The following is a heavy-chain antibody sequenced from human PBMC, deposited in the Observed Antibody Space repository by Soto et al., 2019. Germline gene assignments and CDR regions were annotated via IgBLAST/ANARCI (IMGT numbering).Heavy chain of an antibody. CDR3: ARAPRYSSGWPLDY. V-gene: IGHV3-23*01. J-gene: IGHJ4*02. CDR2: ISGSGGST. D-gene: IGHD6-19*01. Sequence: GGSLRLSCAASGFTFSSYAMSWVRQAPGKGLEWVSAISGSGGSTYYADSVKGRFTISRDNSKNTLYLQMNSLRAEDTAVYYCARAPRYSSGWPLDYWGQGTLVTVS. CDR1: GFTFSSYA.